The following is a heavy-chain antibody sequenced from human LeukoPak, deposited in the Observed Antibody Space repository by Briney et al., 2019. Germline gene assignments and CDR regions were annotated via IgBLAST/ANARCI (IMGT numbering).Heavy chain of an antibody. D-gene: IGHD2-2*01. CDR3: ARGGYCSSTSCSGWSDP. J-gene: IGHJ5*02. Sequence: SETLSLTCTVSGGSISSYYWSWIRQPPGKGLEWIGYIYYSGSTNYNPSLKSRVTISVDRSKNQFSLKLSSVTAADTAVYYCARGGYCSSTSCSGWSDPWGQGTLVTVSS. V-gene: IGHV4-59*12. CDR2: IYYSGST. CDR1: GGSISSYY.